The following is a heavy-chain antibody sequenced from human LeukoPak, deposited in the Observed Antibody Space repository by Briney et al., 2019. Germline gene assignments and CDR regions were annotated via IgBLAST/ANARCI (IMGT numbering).Heavy chain of an antibody. V-gene: IGHV3-15*01. CDR3: TWYRSIYYTFVD. Sequence: KPGGSLRLSCAASGFTFSSYAVSWVRQGPGKGLEWVGRIKSKTDGETTEYAAPVKGRFTISRDDSKNTLYLQMNSLKTEDTAVYYCTWYRSIYYTFVDWGQGTQVTVSS. D-gene: IGHD6-13*01. CDR2: IKSKTDGETT. CDR1: GFTFSSYA. J-gene: IGHJ4*02.